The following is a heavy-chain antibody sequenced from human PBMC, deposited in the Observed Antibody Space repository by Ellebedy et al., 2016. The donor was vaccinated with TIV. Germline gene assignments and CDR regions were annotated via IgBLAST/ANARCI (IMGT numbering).Heavy chain of an antibody. CDR1: GFTFSTYS. D-gene: IGHD3-22*01. CDR3: ARDQETGITVVVVDRFDS. CDR2: IRGSSRAI. J-gene: IGHJ4*02. Sequence: PGGSLRLSCAASGFTFSTYSMSWVRQAPGKGLEWLSYIRGSSRAIRYADSVKGRFTISRDNAKNLLYLQMNSLRDEDTAVYYCARDQETGITVVVVDRFDSWGQGTQVTVSS. V-gene: IGHV3-48*02.